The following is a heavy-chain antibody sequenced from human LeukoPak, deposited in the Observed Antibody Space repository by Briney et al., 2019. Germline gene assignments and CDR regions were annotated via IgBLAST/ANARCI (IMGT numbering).Heavy chain of an antibody. CDR2: ISYDGSNK. J-gene: IGHJ4*02. V-gene: IGHV3-30-3*01. D-gene: IGHD2-15*01. Sequence: PGGSLRLSCAASGFTFSSYAMHWVRQAPGKGLEWVAVISYDGSNKYYADSVKGRFTISRDNGKSSLYLQLSSLRVEDTAIYYCARERRSCSGGSCYGSGDFDNWGQGTLVTVSS. CDR1: GFTFSSYA. CDR3: ARERRSCSGGSCYGSGDFDN.